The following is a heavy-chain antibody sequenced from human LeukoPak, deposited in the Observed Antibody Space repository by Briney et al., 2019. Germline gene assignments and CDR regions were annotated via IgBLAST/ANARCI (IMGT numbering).Heavy chain of an antibody. CDR1: VGTFSSYA. Sequence: SVKVSCKASVGTFSSYAISWVRQAPGQGLEWMGGIIPIFGTENYAQTFQGRVTITAEESTSTAYMELSSLRSEDTAVYYCAKGLYDILTGYYPHPKSYYYYGMDVWGKGTTVTVSS. CDR2: IIPIFGTE. D-gene: IGHD3-9*01. CDR3: AKGLYDILTGYYPHPKSYYYYGMDV. V-gene: IGHV1-69*01. J-gene: IGHJ6*04.